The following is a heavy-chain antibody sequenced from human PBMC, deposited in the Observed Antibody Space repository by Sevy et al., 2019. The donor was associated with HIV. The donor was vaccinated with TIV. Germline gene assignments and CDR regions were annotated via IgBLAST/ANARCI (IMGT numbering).Heavy chain of an antibody. J-gene: IGHJ6*03. CDR3: ARDQRWGLYYYYMDV. D-gene: IGHD1-1*01. Sequence: GGSLRLSCAASGFTFSSYEMNWVRQAPGKGLEWVSYISSSGSTIYYADSVKGRFTISRDNAKNSLYLQMNSLRAEDTAVYYCARDQRWGLYYYYMDVWGKGTTVTVSS. CDR1: GFTFSSYE. CDR2: ISSSGSTI. V-gene: IGHV3-48*03.